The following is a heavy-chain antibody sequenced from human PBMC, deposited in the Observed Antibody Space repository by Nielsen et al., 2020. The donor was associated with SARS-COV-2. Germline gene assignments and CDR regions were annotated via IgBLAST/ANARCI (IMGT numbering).Heavy chain of an antibody. V-gene: IGHV3-30*02. D-gene: IGHD6-6*01. CDR2: IRYDGSNK. Sequence: GESLKISCAASGFNFSRYGMHWVRQAPGKGLEWVALIRYDGSNKYYADSVEGRFTISRDNSKNTLYLQMNSLRAEDTAVYYCARAEYKIYYADVWGKGTTVTVSS. CDR1: GFNFSRYG. CDR3: ARAEYKIYYADV. J-gene: IGHJ6*03.